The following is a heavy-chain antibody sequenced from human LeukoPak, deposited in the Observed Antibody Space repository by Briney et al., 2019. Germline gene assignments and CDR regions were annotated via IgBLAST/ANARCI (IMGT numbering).Heavy chain of an antibody. CDR3: ARDPLDAAFDI. CDR2: IKQDGSEK. V-gene: IGHV3-7*01. J-gene: IGHJ3*02. CDR1: GFTFSSYW. Sequence: PGGSLRLSCAASGFTFSSYWMSWVRQAPGKGLEWVANIKQDGSEKYYVDSVKGRFTISRDNAKNTLYLQMNSLRAEDTAVYYCARDPLDAAFDIWGQGTMVTVSS. D-gene: IGHD3-9*01.